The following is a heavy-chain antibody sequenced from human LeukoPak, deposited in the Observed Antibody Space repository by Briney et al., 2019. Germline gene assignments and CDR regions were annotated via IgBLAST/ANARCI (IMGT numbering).Heavy chain of an antibody. V-gene: IGHV1-69*04. D-gene: IGHD6-13*01. CDR3: ARDAYSIPFDY. J-gene: IGHJ4*02. Sequence: SVKVSCKASGGTFSSYATSWVRQAPGQGLEWMGRIIPILGIANHAQKFQGRVTITADKSTSTAYMELSSLRSEDTAVYYCARDAYSIPFDYWGQGTLVTVSS. CDR2: IIPILGIA. CDR1: GGTFSSYA.